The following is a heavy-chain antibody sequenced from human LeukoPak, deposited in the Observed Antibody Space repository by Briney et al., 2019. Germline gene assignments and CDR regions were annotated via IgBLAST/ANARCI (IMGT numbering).Heavy chain of an antibody. CDR3: ARESTRGAFDI. Sequence: SETLSLTCTVSGGSISSGGYCWSWIRQHPGKGLEWIGYIYYSGSTYYNPSLKSRVTISVDTSKNQFSLKLSSVTAADTAVYYCARESTRGAFDIWGQGTMVTASS. CDR2: IYYSGST. CDR1: GGSISSGGYC. D-gene: IGHD1-26*01. V-gene: IGHV4-31*03. J-gene: IGHJ3*02.